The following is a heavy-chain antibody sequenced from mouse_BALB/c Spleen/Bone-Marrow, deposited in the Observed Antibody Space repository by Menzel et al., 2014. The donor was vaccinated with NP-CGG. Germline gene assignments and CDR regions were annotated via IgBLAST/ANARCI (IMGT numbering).Heavy chain of an antibody. Sequence: EVQVVESGGGLVQPGGSLKLSCATSGFTFGDYYMYWVRQTPEKRLEWVAYISNGGGSTYYPDTVKGRFTISRDNAKNTLYLQMSRLKSEDTAMYYCARQDYSCYYAMDYWGQGTSVTVSS. J-gene: IGHJ4*01. CDR1: GFTFGDYY. CDR2: ISNGGGST. V-gene: IGHV5-12*02. CDR3: ARQDYSCYYAMDY. D-gene: IGHD2-13*01.